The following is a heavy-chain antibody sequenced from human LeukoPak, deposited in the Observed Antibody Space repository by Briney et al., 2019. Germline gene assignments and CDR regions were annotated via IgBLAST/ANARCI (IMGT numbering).Heavy chain of an antibody. CDR3: ARSAYYYDGSDYYYFDY. CDR1: GGSISSSY. D-gene: IGHD3-22*01. J-gene: IGHJ4*02. V-gene: IGHV4-59*01. CDR2: IYYSAST. Sequence: SETLSLTCTVSGGSISSSYWSWIRQPPGKGLEWLGYIYYSASTNYNPSLKSRVTISVDTSKNQFSLKLSSMTAADTAVYYCARSAYYYDGSDYYYFDYWGQGTLVTVSS.